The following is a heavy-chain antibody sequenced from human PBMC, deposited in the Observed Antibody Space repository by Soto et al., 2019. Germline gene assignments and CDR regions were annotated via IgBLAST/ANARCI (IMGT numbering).Heavy chain of an antibody. V-gene: IGHV3-74*01. Sequence: EVKLVESGGGLAQPGGSLRLSCAASGFTFSNYCMYWVRQAPGQGLVWVSRINSDGSVSRYADSVKGRLTISRDNVKNTLYLQMNSLRVEDTAVYYCARGECVGGSCYSLAGSFYYYMDVWGKGTTVTVFS. CDR3: ARGECVGGSCYSLAGSFYYYMDV. CDR1: GFTFSNYC. D-gene: IGHD2-15*01. J-gene: IGHJ6*03. CDR2: INSDGSVS.